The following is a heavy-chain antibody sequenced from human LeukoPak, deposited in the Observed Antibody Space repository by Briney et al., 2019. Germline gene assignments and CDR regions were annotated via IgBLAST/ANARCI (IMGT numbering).Heavy chain of an antibody. V-gene: IGHV5-51*01. D-gene: IGHD6-19*01. CDR3: AIGIAVDGTVLTWYFDY. Sequence: EPLNISCKGSGYSFTSYWIGWVSQLPGKGLEWMGIIYSGDSDTSYNPSFQGQVTISAVKSISTAYLQWTSLTAPDPAMYYRAIGIAVDGTVLTWYFDYRGQGTLVTVSS. CDR2: IYSGDSDT. CDR1: GYSFTSYW. J-gene: IGHJ4*02.